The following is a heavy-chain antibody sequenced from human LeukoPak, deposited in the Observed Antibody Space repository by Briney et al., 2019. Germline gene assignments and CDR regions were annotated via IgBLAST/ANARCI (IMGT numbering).Heavy chain of an antibody. CDR3: ARDRDYYDSSGYSTIDPFDY. D-gene: IGHD3-22*01. CDR2: IWYDGSNK. V-gene: IGHV3-33*01. Sequence: PGGSLRLSCAASGFTFSSYGMHCVRQAPGKGLEWVAVIWYDGSNKYYADSVKGRFTISRDNSKNTLYLQMNSLRAEDTAVYYCARDRDYYDSSGYSTIDPFDYWGQGTLVTVSS. J-gene: IGHJ4*02. CDR1: GFTFSSYG.